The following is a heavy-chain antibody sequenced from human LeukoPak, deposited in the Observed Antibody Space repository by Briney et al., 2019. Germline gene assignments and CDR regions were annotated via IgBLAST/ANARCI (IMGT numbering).Heavy chain of an antibody. CDR3: ARGYTADY. J-gene: IGHJ4*02. V-gene: IGHV4-34*01. Sequence: PGGSLRLSCAASGFTFSNYAMSWIRQPPGKGLEWIGEINHSGSTNYNPSLKSRVTISVDTSKNQFSLKLSSVTAADTAVYYCARGYTADYWGQGTLVTVSS. D-gene: IGHD5-18*01. CDR1: GFTFSNYA. CDR2: INHSGST.